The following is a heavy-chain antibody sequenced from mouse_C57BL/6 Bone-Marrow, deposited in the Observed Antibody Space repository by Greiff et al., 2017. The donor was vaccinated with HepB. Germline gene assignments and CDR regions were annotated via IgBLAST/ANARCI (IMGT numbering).Heavy chain of an antibody. CDR2: MDPENGDT. V-gene: IGHV14-4*01. CDR1: GFNIKDDY. CDR3: TGDSSGYVGFAY. J-gene: IGHJ3*01. Sequence: EVQLQQSGAELVRPGASVKLSCTASGFNIKDDYMHWVKQRPEQGLEWIGWMDPENGDTEYASKFQGKATITADTSSNTAYLQLSSLTAEDTAVYYCTGDSSGYVGFAYWGQGTLVTVSA. D-gene: IGHD3-2*02.